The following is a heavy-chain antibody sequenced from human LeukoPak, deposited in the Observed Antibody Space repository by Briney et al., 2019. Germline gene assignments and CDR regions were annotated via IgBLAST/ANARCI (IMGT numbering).Heavy chain of an antibody. CDR1: GGSFSGYY. D-gene: IGHD1-26*01. V-gene: IGHV4-34*01. CDR2: INHSGST. J-gene: IGHJ4*02. CDR3: ARGKKGVVGATTLDY. Sequence: SETLSLTCAVYGGSFSGYYWSWIRQPPGKGLEWIWEINHSGSTNYNPSLKSRVTISVDTSKNQFSLKLSSVTAADTAVYYCARGKKGVVGATTLDYWGQGTLVTVSS.